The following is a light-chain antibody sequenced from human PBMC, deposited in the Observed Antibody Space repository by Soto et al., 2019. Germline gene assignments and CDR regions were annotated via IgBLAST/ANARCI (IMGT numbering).Light chain of an antibody. CDR2: DAS. V-gene: IGKV3-11*01. CDR1: QSVSSN. CDR3: QQRSNWPRP. J-gene: IGKJ1*01. Sequence: VCTQSTGTLSLSPGERATLSCRASQSVSSNLAWYQQKPGQAPRLLIYDASNRATGIPARFSGSGSETEFTLTISSLEPEDFAVYYCQQRSNWPRPFGQ.